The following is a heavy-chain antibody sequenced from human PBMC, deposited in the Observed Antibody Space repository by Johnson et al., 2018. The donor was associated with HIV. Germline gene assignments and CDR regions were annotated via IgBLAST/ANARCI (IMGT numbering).Heavy chain of an antibody. D-gene: IGHD3-22*01. CDR1: GFTFSSYG. Sequence: QVQLVESGGGVVQPGGSLRLSCAASGFTFSSYGMHWVRQAAGKGLEWVAFIRYDGSNKYYADSVKGRFTISRDNSKNTLYLQMNSLRAEDTAVYYCAKDGPLNYYDSSGYYLELGDAFDIWGQWTMVTVSS. J-gene: IGHJ3*02. V-gene: IGHV3-30*02. CDR3: AKDGPLNYYDSSGYYLELGDAFDI. CDR2: IRYDGSNK.